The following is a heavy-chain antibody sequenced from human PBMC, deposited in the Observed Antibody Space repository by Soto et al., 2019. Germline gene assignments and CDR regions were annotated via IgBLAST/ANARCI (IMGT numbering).Heavy chain of an antibody. J-gene: IGHJ6*02. Sequence: GGSQILSCAASGFTFSSYGMHWVRQAPGKGLEWVAVIWYDGSNKYYADSVKGRFTISRDNSKNTLYLQMNSLRAEDTAVYYCARSTVTRHYYYYGMDVWGQGTTVTVSS. CDR1: GFTFSSYG. CDR2: IWYDGSNK. V-gene: IGHV3-33*01. D-gene: IGHD4-17*01. CDR3: ARSTVTRHYYYYGMDV.